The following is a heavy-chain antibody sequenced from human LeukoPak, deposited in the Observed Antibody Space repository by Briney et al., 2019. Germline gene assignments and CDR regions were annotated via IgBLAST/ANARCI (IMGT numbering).Heavy chain of an antibody. CDR3: ARSIVGATVGYFDY. J-gene: IGHJ4*02. Sequence: PGRSLRLSCAASGFTFSSYGMHWVRQAPGKGLEWVAVIWYDGSNKYYADSVKGRFTISRDNSKNTLYLQMNSLRAEDTAVYYCARSIVGATVGYFDYWGQGTLVTVSS. V-gene: IGHV3-33*01. D-gene: IGHD1-26*01. CDR2: IWYDGSNK. CDR1: GFTFSSYG.